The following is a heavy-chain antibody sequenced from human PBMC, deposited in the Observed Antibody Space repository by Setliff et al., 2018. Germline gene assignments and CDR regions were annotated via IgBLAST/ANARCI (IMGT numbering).Heavy chain of an antibody. J-gene: IGHJ4*02. V-gene: IGHV4-4*02. D-gene: IGHD1-26*01. CDR3: ARVPGGRFDY. CDR1: GGSICDNNW. CDR2: IYHSGST. Sequence: SETLSLTCAVSGGSICDNNWWSWVRQPPGKGLEWIGSIYHSGSTYYNPSLKSRVTISVDTSKNQFSLKLSSVTAADTAVYYCARVPGGRFDYWGQGTLVTVSS.